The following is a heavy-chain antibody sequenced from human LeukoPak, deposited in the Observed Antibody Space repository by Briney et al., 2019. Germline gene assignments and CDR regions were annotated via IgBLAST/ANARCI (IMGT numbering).Heavy chain of an antibody. D-gene: IGHD5-12*01. CDR1: GFTFSNYA. V-gene: IGHV3-23*01. CDR3: AKDEYSGYGSSDY. J-gene: IGHJ4*02. Sequence: GGSLRLSCAASGFTFSNYAMSWVRQAPGKGLEWVSAVNDRGTYYADSVKGRFTISRDNSKNTLYLEMNSLRAEDTALYYCAKDEYSGYGSSDYWGQGILVTVSS. CDR2: VNDRGT.